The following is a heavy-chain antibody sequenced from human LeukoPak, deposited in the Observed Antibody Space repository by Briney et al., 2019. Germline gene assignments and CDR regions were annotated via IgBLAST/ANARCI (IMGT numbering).Heavy chain of an antibody. V-gene: IGHV4-34*01. J-gene: IGHJ4*02. D-gene: IGHD3-3*01. CDR1: GGSFSGYY. CDR2: INHSGST. Sequence: SETLSLTCAVYGGSFSGYYWSWIRKPPGKGLEWIGEINHSGSTNYNPSLKSRVTISVDTSKNQFSMKLSSVTAADTAVYYCARVQYDFWSGYFLDFDYWGQGTLVTVSS. CDR3: ARVQYDFWSGYFLDFDY.